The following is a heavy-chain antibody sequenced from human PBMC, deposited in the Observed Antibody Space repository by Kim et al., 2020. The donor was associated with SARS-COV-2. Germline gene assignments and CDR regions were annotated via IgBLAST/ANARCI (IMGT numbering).Heavy chain of an antibody. V-gene: IGHV3-64*01. CDR3: ARGNNGGRDGYNLGAFDI. Sequence: GGSLRLSCAASGFTFSSYAMHWVRQAPGKGLEYVSAISSNGGSTYYANSVKGRFTISRDNSKNTLYLQMGSLRAEDMAVYYCARGNNGGRDGYNLGAFDIWGQGTMVTVSS. CDR2: ISSNGGST. CDR1: GFTFSSYA. J-gene: IGHJ3*02. D-gene: IGHD5-12*01.